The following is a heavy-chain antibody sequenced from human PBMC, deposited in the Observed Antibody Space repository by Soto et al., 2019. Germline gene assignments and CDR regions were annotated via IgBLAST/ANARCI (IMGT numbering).Heavy chain of an antibody. CDR1: GYSISSGYY. CDR2: IYHSGTT. J-gene: IGHJ5*02. D-gene: IGHD3-22*01. Sequence: SETLSLTCSVSGYSISSGYYWGWIRQPPGKGLEWIATIYHSGTTYSNPSLKSRVTISVDTSKNQFSLKLSSVTAADTAVYYCARGLYYYDSSGYSPDAWGMGTLFTFPQ. CDR3: ARGLYYYDSSGYSPDA. V-gene: IGHV4-38-2*02.